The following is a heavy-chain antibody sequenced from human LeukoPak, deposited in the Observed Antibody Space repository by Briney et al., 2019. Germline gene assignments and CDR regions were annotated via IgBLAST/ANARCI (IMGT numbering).Heavy chain of an antibody. V-gene: IGHV4-39*07. CDR2: IYYSGST. CDR1: DDSITMYY. Sequence: SETLSLTCSVSDDSITMYYWTWIRQPPGKGLEWIGSIYYSGSTYYNPSLKSRVTISVDTSKNQFSLKLSSVTAADTAVYYCARSVWSYAYYFDYWGQGTLVTVSS. CDR3: ARSVWSYAYYFDY. D-gene: IGHD1-26*01. J-gene: IGHJ4*02.